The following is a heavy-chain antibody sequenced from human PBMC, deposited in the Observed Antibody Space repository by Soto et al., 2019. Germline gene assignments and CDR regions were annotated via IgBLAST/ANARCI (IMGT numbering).Heavy chain of an antibody. J-gene: IGHJ3*01. CDR1: GGSISCYY. V-gene: IGHV4-59*01. CDR3: ATLVTPFAFDV. Sequence: PSETLSLTCTVSGGSISCYYWSWLRQPPGKGLEWLAYMYYSGNTNYNPSLKSRVTMAVDTSKRQFSLKLRSVTAADTAVYYCATLVTPFAFDVWGQGAMVTVSS. D-gene: IGHD5-18*01. CDR2: MYYSGNT.